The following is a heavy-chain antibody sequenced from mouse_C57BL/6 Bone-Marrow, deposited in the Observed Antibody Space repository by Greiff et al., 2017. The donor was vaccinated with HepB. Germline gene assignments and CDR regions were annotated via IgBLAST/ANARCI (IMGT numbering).Heavy chain of an antibody. D-gene: IGHD2-2*01. J-gene: IGHJ2*01. Sequence: QVQLKQPGAELVKPGASVKMSCKASGYTFTSYWITWVKQRPGQGLEWIGDIYPGSGSTNYNEKFKSKATLTVDTSSSTAYMQLSSLTSEDSAVYYCARKRLRRPKDYWGQGTTLTVSS. CDR2: IYPGSGST. V-gene: IGHV1-55*01. CDR3: ARKRLRRPKDY. CDR1: GYTFTSYW.